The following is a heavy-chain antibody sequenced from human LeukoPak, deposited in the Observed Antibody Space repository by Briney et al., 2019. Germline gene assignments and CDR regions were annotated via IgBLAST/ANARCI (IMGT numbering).Heavy chain of an antibody. Sequence: SETLSLTCAVYSGSFSGYSWSWIRQPPGKGLEWIGEINHSGSTNYNPSLKSRVTISVDTSKNQFSLKLSSVTAADTAVYYCARRRVGYCSSTSCSYYYYYYYMDVWGKGTTVTVSS. V-gene: IGHV4-34*01. CDR2: INHSGST. J-gene: IGHJ6*03. CDR1: SGSFSGYS. CDR3: ARRRVGYCSSTSCSYYYYYYYMDV. D-gene: IGHD2-2*01.